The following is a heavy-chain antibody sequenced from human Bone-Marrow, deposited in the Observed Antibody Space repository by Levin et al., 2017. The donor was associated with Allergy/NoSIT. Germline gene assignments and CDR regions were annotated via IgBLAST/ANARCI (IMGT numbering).Heavy chain of an antibody. V-gene: IGHV3-74*01. CDR2: ISSDGNST. Sequence: GGSLRLSCVASGFTFSKFWMHWVRQVPGKGLEWVARISSDGNSTNYANSVKGRFTVSRYNAKNTLYLPFSSLRAEDTAIYYCASRGFSHWGQGTLITVSS. D-gene: IGHD5-12*01. CDR1: GFTFSKFW. CDR3: ASRGFSH. J-gene: IGHJ4*02.